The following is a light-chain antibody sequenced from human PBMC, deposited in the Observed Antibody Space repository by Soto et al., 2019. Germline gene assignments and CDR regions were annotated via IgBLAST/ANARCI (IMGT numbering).Light chain of an antibody. CDR3: QQYGRSPWT. CDR2: GAS. J-gene: IGKJ1*01. Sequence: EIVLTQSPGTLSLSPGERATLSCRASQSVSSSYLARYQQKPGQAPRLLIYGASSRATGIADRFSGSVSGTDFTLTISRLEPDDFAVYYCQQYGRSPWTFGQGTKVEIK. V-gene: IGKV3-20*01. CDR1: QSVSSSY.